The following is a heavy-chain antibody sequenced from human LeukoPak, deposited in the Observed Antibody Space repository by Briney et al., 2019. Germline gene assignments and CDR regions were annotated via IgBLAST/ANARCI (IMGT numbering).Heavy chain of an antibody. CDR2: IYTNGNT. D-gene: IGHD3-16*01. Sequence: SETLSLTCTVSGGSINSYFWTWIRQPAGKGLEWIGRIYTNGNTNDNPSLKSRITMSVDTSKNQFSLKLSSVTAADTAVYYCARERRDLRADAFDIWGQGAMVTISS. J-gene: IGHJ3*02. CDR3: ARERRDLRADAFDI. V-gene: IGHV4-4*07. CDR1: GGSINSYF.